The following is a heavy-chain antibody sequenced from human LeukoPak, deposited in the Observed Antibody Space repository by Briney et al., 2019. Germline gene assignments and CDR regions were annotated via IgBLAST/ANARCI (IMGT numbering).Heavy chain of an antibody. D-gene: IGHD6-19*01. CDR1: GGSISSGSYY. J-gene: IGHJ4*02. Sequence: SEILSLTCTVSGGSISSGSYYWSWIRQPAGKGLEWIGRIYTSGSTNYNPSLKSRVTISVDTSKNQFSLKLSSVTAADTAVYYCARESSGWTLDYWGQGTLVTVSS. CDR3: ARESSGWTLDY. CDR2: IYTSGST. V-gene: IGHV4-61*02.